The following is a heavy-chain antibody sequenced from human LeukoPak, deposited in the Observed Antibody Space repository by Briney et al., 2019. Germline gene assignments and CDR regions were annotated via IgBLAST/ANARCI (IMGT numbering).Heavy chain of an antibody. CDR1: GFTFSSYA. V-gene: IGHV3-30*04. CDR3: AKEVEGYFDY. CDR2: ISYDGSNK. Sequence: PGGSLRLSCAASGFTFSSYAMHWVRQAPGKGLEWVAVISYDGSNKYYADSVKGRFTISRDNSKNTLYLQMNSLRAEDTAVYYCAKEVEGYFDYWGQGTLVTVSS. J-gene: IGHJ4*02.